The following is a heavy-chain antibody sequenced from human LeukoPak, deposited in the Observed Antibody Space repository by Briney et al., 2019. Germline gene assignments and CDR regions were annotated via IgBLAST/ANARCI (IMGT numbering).Heavy chain of an antibody. CDR2: ISYIGST. CDR3: ARHVGGTNWFDS. CDR1: GGFSVSSSSY. D-gene: IGHD1-26*01. Sequence: PSETLSLTCSVSGGFSVSSSSYWGWIRQPPGKGPEWIGSISYIGSTYYNPVLKSPVTISIDTSKNEFSVSLRSVTAADTAVYYCARHVGGTNWFDSWGQGILVTVSS. J-gene: IGHJ5*02. V-gene: IGHV4-39*01.